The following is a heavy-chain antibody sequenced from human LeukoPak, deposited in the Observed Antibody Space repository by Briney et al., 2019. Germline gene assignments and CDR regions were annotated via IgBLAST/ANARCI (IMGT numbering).Heavy chain of an antibody. V-gene: IGHV3-23*01. J-gene: IGHJ4*02. CDR3: ATAVAGLDY. CDR1: GGSFSGYY. Sequence: ETLSLTCAVYGGSFSGYYWSWVRQAPGKGLEWVSAISGSGGSTYYADSVKGRFTISRDNSKNTLYLQMNSLRAEDTAVYYCATAVAGLDYWGQGTLVTVSS. CDR2: ISGSGGST. D-gene: IGHD6-19*01.